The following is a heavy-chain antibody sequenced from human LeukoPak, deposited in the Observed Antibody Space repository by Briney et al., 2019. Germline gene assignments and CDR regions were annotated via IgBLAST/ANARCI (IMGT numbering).Heavy chain of an antibody. D-gene: IGHD2-21*02. J-gene: IGHJ5*02. CDR1: GGSISSGGYY. CDR3: ARGRLSRSQFDP. CDR2: IYYSGST. Sequence: SQTLSLTCTVSGGSISSGGYYWSWIRQHPGKGLEWIGYIYYSGSTYYNPSLKSRVTISVDTSKNQFSLKLSSVTAADTAVYYCARGRLSRSQFDPWGQGTLVTVSS. V-gene: IGHV4-31*03.